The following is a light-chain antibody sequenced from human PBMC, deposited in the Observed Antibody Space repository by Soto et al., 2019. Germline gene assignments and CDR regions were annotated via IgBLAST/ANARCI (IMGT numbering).Light chain of an antibody. CDR3: QQYGTTPWT. V-gene: IGKV3-20*01. Sequence: EIVMTQSPGTLSLSPGEGAALSCRASQSMSNSYLAWYQQNPGQAPRLLIYGASSRATGIPDRFSGIGSGTDFTLSISRLEPEDFAVYYCQQYGTTPWTFGQGTKVEIK. J-gene: IGKJ1*01. CDR1: QSMSNSY. CDR2: GAS.